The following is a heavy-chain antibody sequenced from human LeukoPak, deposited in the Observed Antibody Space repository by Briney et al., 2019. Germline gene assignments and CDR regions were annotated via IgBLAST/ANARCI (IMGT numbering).Heavy chain of an antibody. D-gene: IGHD4-17*01. J-gene: IGHJ4*02. CDR1: GFTFSSYG. Sequence: GGSLRLSCAASGFTFSSYGMHWVRQAPGKGLEWVAFIRYDGSNKYYADSVKGRFTISRDNSKNTLYLHVNSLRPEDTAVYYCAKLHDYGDYVDYWGQGTLVTVSS. V-gene: IGHV3-30*02. CDR2: IRYDGSNK. CDR3: AKLHDYGDYVDY.